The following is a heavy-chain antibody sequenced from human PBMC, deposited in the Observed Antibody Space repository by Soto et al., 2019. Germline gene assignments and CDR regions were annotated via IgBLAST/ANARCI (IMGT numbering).Heavy chain of an antibody. CDR1: GGTFSSYA. CDR2: IIPIFGSP. Sequence: ASVKVSCKASGGTFSSYAISWVRQAPGLRLEWLGSIIPIFGSPKYAQNFQGRVTITADESTSTAYMELNSLRAEDTAVYYCARTPRGQWELPYYYYGMDVWGQGTTVTVSS. D-gene: IGHD1-26*01. J-gene: IGHJ6*02. V-gene: IGHV1-69*13. CDR3: ARTPRGQWELPYYYYGMDV.